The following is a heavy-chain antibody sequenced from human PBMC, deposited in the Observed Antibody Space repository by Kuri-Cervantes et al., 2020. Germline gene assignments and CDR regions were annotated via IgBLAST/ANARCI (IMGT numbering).Heavy chain of an antibody. Sequence: GSLRLSCTVSGGSISSYYWSWIRQPPGKGLEWIGYIYYSGSTNYNPSLKSRVTISVDTSKNQFSLKLSSVTAADTAVYYCARLVYSSSSFLDPWGQGTLVTVSS. CDR1: GGSISSYY. V-gene: IGHV4-59*01. CDR2: IYYSGST. CDR3: ARLVYSSSSFLDP. J-gene: IGHJ5*02. D-gene: IGHD6-6*01.